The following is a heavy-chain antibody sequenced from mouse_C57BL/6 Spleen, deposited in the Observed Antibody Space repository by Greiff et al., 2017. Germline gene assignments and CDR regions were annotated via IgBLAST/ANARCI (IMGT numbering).Heavy chain of an antibody. CDR2: ISDGGSYT. J-gene: IGHJ3*01. V-gene: IGHV5-4*01. CDR1: GFTFSSYA. CDR3: AREVEGFAY. Sequence: DVQLVESGGGLVKPGGSLKLSCAASGFTFSSYAMSWVRQTPEKRLEWVATISDGGSYTYYPDNVKGRFTISRDNAKNNLYLQMSHLKSEDTAMYYCAREVEGFAYWGQGTLVTVSA.